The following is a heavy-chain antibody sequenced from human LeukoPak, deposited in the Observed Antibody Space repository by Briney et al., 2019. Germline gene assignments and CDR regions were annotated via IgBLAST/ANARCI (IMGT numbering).Heavy chain of an antibody. Sequence: GGSLRLSCSASGFTFRTYAMSWVRQAPGKGLEWVSAISGSGGTTYYADSVKGRFTISRDNSKNTLYLQMNSLRAEDTAVYYCAKIAAVAASPYYYYGTDVWGQGTTVTVSS. CDR2: ISGSGGTT. CDR3: AKIAAVAASPYYYYGTDV. CDR1: GFTFRTYA. V-gene: IGHV3-23*01. J-gene: IGHJ6*02. D-gene: IGHD6-19*01.